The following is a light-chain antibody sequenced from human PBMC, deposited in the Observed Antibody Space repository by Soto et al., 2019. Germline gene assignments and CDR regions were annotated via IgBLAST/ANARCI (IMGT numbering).Light chain of an antibody. Sequence: DIQMTQSPSSLSASVGDRAPITCRTSQGISNYLAWYQQKPGKVPKLLIYAPSTLQPGVPSRFSGSGSGTDFTVTISSLQPEDVATYYCQKYNSAPRTFGQGTKVEIK. V-gene: IGKV1-27*01. CDR2: APS. J-gene: IGKJ1*01. CDR1: QGISNY. CDR3: QKYNSAPRT.